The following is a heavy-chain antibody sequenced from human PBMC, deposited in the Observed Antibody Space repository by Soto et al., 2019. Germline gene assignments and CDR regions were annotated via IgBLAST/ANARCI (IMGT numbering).Heavy chain of an antibody. CDR1: GFTFSNYG. D-gene: IGHD3-3*02. Sequence: GGSLRLSCVASGFTFSNYGMHWVRQAPGKGLEWVAGIDYNEINQYYIDPVKGRFTISRDQSKNTLYLQMNSLRAEDTAVYYCERHFCHVPSCDDLWGQGVLVTVSS. CDR3: ERHFCHVPSCDDL. CDR2: IDYNEINQ. J-gene: IGHJ4*02. V-gene: IGHV3-33*01.